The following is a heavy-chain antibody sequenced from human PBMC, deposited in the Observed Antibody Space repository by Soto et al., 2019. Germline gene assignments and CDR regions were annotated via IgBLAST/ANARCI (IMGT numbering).Heavy chain of an antibody. D-gene: IGHD6-19*01. CDR2: IYPAGPT. Sequence: PGGSLRLSCAASGFTVIGMFMNCVRQAPGKGLEWVSVIYPAGPTYYADSVKGRFTISRDNSKNTLFLQLNNLRAEDTAVYYCARDADSSGLHYWGQGILVTVSS. CDR1: GFTVIGMF. CDR3: ARDADSSGLHY. V-gene: IGHV3-53*01. J-gene: IGHJ4*02.